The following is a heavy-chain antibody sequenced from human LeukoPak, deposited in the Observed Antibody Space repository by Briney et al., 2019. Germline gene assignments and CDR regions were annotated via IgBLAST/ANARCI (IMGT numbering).Heavy chain of an antibody. CDR2: LYSGGST. CDR1: EFTFSSYS. V-gene: IGHV3-53*01. Sequence: GGSLRLSCAASEFTFSSYSMNWVRQAPGKGLEWVSVLYSGGSTYYADSAKGRFTISRDNSENTLYLQMNSLRVEDTAVYYCARDISAWYYFDYWGQGTLVTVSS. J-gene: IGHJ4*02. CDR3: ARDISAWYYFDY. D-gene: IGHD6-19*01.